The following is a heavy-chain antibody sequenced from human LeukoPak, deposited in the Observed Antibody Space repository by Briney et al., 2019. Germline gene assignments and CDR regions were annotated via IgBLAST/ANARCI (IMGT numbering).Heavy chain of an antibody. CDR1: GFTISYNY. Sequence: PGGSLRLSCAASGFTISYNYMTWVRQAPGKGLEWVSSIYTTGTTYYADSVKGRFTISRDSSKTTVFLQMNSQRAEDTAVYYCAAQDTFFDSWGQGTLVPVSS. D-gene: IGHD2-15*01. CDR2: IYTTGTT. J-gene: IGHJ4*02. CDR3: AAQDTFFDS. V-gene: IGHV3-53*01.